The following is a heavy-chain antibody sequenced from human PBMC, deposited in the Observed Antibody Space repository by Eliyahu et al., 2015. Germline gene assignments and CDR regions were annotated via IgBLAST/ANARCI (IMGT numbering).Heavy chain of an antibody. J-gene: IGHJ4*02. CDR3: ARLARSAVVIRHFDS. Sequence: DVQLVQSGAEVKXPGDSLRISCEASGYTFTNYWXGWXXXQPGKGLEWMGIIXPADSDTKYGPSFQGQVTISADKSVTTAYLQWRSLKASDTAIYYCARLARSAVVIRHFDSWGQGTLVTVSS. V-gene: IGHV5-51*03. CDR1: GYTFTNYW. D-gene: IGHD2-21*01. CDR2: IXPADSDT.